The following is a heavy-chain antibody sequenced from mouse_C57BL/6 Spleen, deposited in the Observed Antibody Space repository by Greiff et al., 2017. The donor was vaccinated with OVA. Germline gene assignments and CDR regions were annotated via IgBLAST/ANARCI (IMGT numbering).Heavy chain of an antibody. V-gene: IGHV3-6*01. CDR1: GYSITSGYY. Sequence: DVKLQESGPGLVKPSQSLSLTCSVTGYSITSGYYWNWIRQFPGNKLEWMGYISYDGSNNYNPSLKNRISITRDTSKNQFFLKLNSVTTEDTATYYCARADDGYYGYAMDYWGQGTSVTVSS. J-gene: IGHJ4*01. D-gene: IGHD2-3*01. CDR2: ISYDGSN. CDR3: ARADDGYYGYAMDY.